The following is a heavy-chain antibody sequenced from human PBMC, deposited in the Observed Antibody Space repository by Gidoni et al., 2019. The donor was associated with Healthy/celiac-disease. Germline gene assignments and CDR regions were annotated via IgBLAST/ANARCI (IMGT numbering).Heavy chain of an antibody. V-gene: IGHV3-11*05. Sequence: QVQLVESGGGLVNPGGSLRLSCAASAFTFSDYYWSWIRQAPGKGLEWVSYISSSSSYTNYADSVKGLFTISSDTANNSLYLQMNSPSAEDTAVYYCAGDSSGWYHVWGQGTLVTVSS. CDR3: AGDSSGWYHV. J-gene: IGHJ4*02. CDR2: ISSSSSYT. D-gene: IGHD6-19*01. CDR1: AFTFSDYY.